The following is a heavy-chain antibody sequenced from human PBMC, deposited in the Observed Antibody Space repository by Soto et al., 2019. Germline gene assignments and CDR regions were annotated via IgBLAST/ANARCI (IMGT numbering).Heavy chain of an antibody. V-gene: IGHV5-51*01. CDR2: IYPGDSDT. CDR1: CDLLTRYW. Sequence: GETLNLSCTGSCDLLTRYWSGWVRQMPGKGLEWMGIIYPGDSDTRYSPSFQGQVTISADKSISTAYLQWSSLKASDTAMYYCAREDYYYGMDVWGQGTTVTVSS. CDR3: AREDYYYGMDV. J-gene: IGHJ6*02.